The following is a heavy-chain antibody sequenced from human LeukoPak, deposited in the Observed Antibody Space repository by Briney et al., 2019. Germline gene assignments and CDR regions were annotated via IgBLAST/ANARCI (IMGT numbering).Heavy chain of an antibody. D-gene: IGHD1-26*01. CDR3: ARNRLSGPYYYGMGV. Sequence: PSQTLSLTCAVSGGSISSGGYSWSWIRQPPGKGLEWIGYIYHSGSTDYNPSLTSRVTMSVDTSKNQFSLKLSSVSAADTAVYYCARNRLSGPYYYGMGVWGQGTTVIVSS. J-gene: IGHJ6*02. CDR1: GGSISSGGYS. CDR2: IYHSGST. V-gene: IGHV4-30-2*01.